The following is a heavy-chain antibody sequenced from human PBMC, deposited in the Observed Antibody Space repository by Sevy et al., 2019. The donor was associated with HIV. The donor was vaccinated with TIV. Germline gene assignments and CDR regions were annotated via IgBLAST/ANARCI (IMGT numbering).Heavy chain of an antibody. J-gene: IGHJ4*02. CDR3: GGGRGMAVAGGGYYSDY. CDR2: ISTYNGKT. V-gene: IGHV1-18*04. Sequence: ASVKVSCMASGYTFSRSVITWVRQAPGQGLEWMGWISTYNGKTNYAQKFQDRVTMTTDTSTNTAYMELRSLRSDDTAIFFCGGGRGMAVAGGGYYSDYWGQGSLVTVSS. D-gene: IGHD6-19*01. CDR1: GYTFSRSV.